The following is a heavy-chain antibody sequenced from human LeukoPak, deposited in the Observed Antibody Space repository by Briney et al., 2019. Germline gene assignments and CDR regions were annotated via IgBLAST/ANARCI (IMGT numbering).Heavy chain of an antibody. J-gene: IGHJ4*02. CDR2: ISWNSGSI. CDR3: AKDRSSSGWYYFDY. D-gene: IGHD6-19*01. V-gene: IGHV3-9*01. Sequence: GRSLRLSCAASGFTFDDYAMHWVRQAPGKGLEWVSGISWNSGSIGYADSVKGRFTISRDNAKNSLCLQMNSLRAEDTALYYCAKDRSSSGWYYFDYWGQGTLVTVSS. CDR1: GFTFDDYA.